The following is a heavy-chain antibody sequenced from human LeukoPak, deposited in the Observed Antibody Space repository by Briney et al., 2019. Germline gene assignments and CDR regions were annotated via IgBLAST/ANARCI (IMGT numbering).Heavy chain of an antibody. D-gene: IGHD3-10*01. CDR1: GFTVSSNF. V-gene: IGHV3-66*01. Sequence: PGGSLRLSCAASGFTVSSNFMTWVRQAPGKGLEWVSVIYSGGSTYYADSVKDRFTISRDNSKNMLYLQMNSLRAEDTAAYYCARGGDSLHYWGQGTLVTASS. CDR2: IYSGGST. CDR3: ARGGDSLHY. J-gene: IGHJ4*02.